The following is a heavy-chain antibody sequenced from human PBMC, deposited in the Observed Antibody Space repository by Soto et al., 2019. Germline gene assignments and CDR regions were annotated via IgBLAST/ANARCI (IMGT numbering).Heavy chain of an antibody. D-gene: IGHD3-22*01. V-gene: IGHV4-61*01. Sequence: TLSLTCTVSGGSVSSGSYYWSWIRQPPGKGLEWIGYIYYSGSTNYNPSLKSRVTISADTSKNQFSLKLSSVTAADTAVYYCARTDDSSGYSHDAFDIWGQGTMVTVSS. J-gene: IGHJ3*02. CDR3: ARTDDSSGYSHDAFDI. CDR1: GGSVSSGSYY. CDR2: IYYSGST.